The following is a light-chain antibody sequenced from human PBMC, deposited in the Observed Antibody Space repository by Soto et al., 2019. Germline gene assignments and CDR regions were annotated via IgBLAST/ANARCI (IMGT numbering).Light chain of an antibody. Sequence: DIQMTQSPSSLSASVGDRVTITCRASQSISSYLNWYQQKPGKAPKLLIYAASSLQSGVPSRFSGSRSWTDFTLTISSLQPEDFATYYCQQSYSTPVTFGQGTKVEIK. CDR1: QSISSY. J-gene: IGKJ1*01. V-gene: IGKV1-39*01. CDR3: QQSYSTPVT. CDR2: AAS.